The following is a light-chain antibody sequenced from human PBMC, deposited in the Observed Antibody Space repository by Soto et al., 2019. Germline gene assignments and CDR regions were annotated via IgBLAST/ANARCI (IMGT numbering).Light chain of an antibody. Sequence: DIQMTQSPSSLSASVGGRVTITCRASQSITSYLNWYQQKPGKVPNLLIFAASSLQSGVASRFSGSGSGTDFTLTISSLQPEDFATYYCQQSYSTPFTFGPGTKVDIK. CDR2: AAS. CDR1: QSITSY. V-gene: IGKV1-39*01. CDR3: QQSYSTPFT. J-gene: IGKJ3*01.